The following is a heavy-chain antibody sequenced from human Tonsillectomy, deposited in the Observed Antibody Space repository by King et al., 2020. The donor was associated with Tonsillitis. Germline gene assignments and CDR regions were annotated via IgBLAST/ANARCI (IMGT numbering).Heavy chain of an antibody. J-gene: IGHJ5*02. CDR1: GGSLSGYY. Sequence: VQLQQWGAGLLKPPETLSLTCAVYGGSLSGYYWNWIRQPPGKGLEWIGEINHSGSTNYNPSLKSRVTMLVDTSKNQFSLKLSSVTAADTAVYYCARGRWQRWLAGSWLGGWFDPWGQGTLVTVSS. CDR3: ARGRWQRWLAGSWLGGWFDP. CDR2: INHSGST. D-gene: IGHD6-19*01. V-gene: IGHV4-34*01.